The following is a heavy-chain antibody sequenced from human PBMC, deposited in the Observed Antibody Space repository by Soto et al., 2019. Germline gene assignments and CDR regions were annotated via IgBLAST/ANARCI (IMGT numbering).Heavy chain of an antibody. Sequence: QVQLVQSGAEVKKPGASVKVSCRASGYTFTSYGIGWVRQAPGQGLEWMGWISSYNGNTNYAQKLQGRVTVTTDTSTRTAYLELRSLRSDDTAVYYCARDRDYGDYPTDYWGQGTLVTVSS. V-gene: IGHV1-18*01. J-gene: IGHJ4*02. D-gene: IGHD4-17*01. CDR3: ARDRDYGDYPTDY. CDR2: ISSYNGNT. CDR1: GYTFTSYG.